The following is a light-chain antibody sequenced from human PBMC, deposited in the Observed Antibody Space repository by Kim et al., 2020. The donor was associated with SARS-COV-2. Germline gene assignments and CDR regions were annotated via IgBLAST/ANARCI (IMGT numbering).Light chain of an antibody. CDR2: AAS. J-gene: IGKJ1*01. CDR3: QKYNSAPWT. V-gene: IGKV1-27*01. CDR1: QVITNS. Sequence: DIQMTQSPSSLSVSVGGRVTITCRASQVITNSLAWYQQKPGKVPQLLIYAASALQSGVRSRFSGSGSGTDFTLTISSLQPEDVATYYCQKYNSAPWTFGQVTNV.